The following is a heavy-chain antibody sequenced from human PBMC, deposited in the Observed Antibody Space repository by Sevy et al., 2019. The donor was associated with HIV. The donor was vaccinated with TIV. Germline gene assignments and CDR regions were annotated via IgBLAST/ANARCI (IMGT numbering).Heavy chain of an antibody. CDR2: IYQDGSEK. CDR3: AREGSSYDAYYYDYAMDL. CDR1: GFTFNSYW. Sequence: GGSLRLSCAASGFTFNSYWMTWVRQAPGKGLEWVANIYQDGSEKYYVDSVKGHFTIPRDNSQYSLSLQMNTLSVDHTAVYFCAREGSSYDAYYYDYAMDLWGLGTTVTVSS. V-gene: IGHV3-7*01. J-gene: IGHJ6*02. D-gene: IGHD3-10*01.